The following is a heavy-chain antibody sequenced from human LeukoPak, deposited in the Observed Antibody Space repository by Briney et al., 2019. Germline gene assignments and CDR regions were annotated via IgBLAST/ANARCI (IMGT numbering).Heavy chain of an antibody. J-gene: IGHJ6*03. Sequence: GGSLRLSCAASGFTFSSYGMSWVRQAPGKGLEWVSGINWNGGSTGYADSVKGRFTISRDNAKNSLYLQMNSLRAEDTALYYCARVARHEGYYYYYMDVWGKGTTVTVSS. V-gene: IGHV3-20*04. CDR3: ARVARHEGYYYYYMDV. CDR1: GFTFSSYG. CDR2: INWNGGST.